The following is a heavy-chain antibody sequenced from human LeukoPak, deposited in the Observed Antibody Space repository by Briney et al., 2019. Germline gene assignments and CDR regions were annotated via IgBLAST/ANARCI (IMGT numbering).Heavy chain of an antibody. CDR3: ARPREDVRIDVFDI. CDR1: GFTFDDYS. J-gene: IGHJ3*02. Sequence: GGTLRLSCEASGFTFDDYSMSWVRQAPGKGLEGVSSISGSSSYMSYADSVKGRFTISRDNAKKSLYLQMNSLRAEDTAVYYCARPREDVRIDVFDIWGQGTMVTVSS. V-gene: IGHV3-21*01. D-gene: IGHD2-15*01. CDR2: ISGSSSYM.